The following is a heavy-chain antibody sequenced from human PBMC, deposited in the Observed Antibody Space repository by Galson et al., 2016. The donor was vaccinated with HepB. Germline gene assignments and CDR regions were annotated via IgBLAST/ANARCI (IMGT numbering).Heavy chain of an antibody. Sequence: QSGAEVKQPGESLKISCKISGYNFNIYWIAWVRQMPGTGPEWMGIIYPGDSDTRYSPSFQGQVTISADTSISTAYLQWSSLKASGTAMFYCARVFWPPHRDRYYYGMDVWGQGTTVTVSS. CDR3: ARVFWPPHRDRYYYGMDV. D-gene: IGHD3-3*01. V-gene: IGHV5-51*01. J-gene: IGHJ6*02. CDR2: IYPGDSDT. CDR1: GYNFNIYW.